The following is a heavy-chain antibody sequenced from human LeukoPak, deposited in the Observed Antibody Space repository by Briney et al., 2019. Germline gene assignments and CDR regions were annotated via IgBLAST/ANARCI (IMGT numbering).Heavy chain of an antibody. Sequence: PSETLSLTCAVYGGSFSGYYWSWIRQPPGKGLEWIGEINHSGSTNYNPSPKSRVTISVDTSKNQFSLKLSSVTAADTAVYYCARGRLDYCSSTSCYYWFDPWGQGTLVTVSS. V-gene: IGHV4-34*01. D-gene: IGHD2-2*01. CDR1: GGSFSGYY. CDR2: INHSGST. J-gene: IGHJ5*02. CDR3: ARGRLDYCSSTSCYYWFDP.